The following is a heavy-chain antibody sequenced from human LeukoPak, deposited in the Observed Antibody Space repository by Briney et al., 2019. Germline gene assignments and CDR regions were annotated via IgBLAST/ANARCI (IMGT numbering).Heavy chain of an antibody. J-gene: IGHJ4*02. Sequence: ASVKVSCKASGYTFTAYYMHWVRQAPGQGLEWMGRINPNSRGTNYAQKFQGRVTMTRDTSISTAYMELSRLRSDDTAVYYCARDSSVSGSFDFWGQGTLVTVSS. V-gene: IGHV1-2*06. D-gene: IGHD3-10*01. CDR2: INPNSRGT. CDR1: GYTFTAYY. CDR3: ARDSSVSGSFDF.